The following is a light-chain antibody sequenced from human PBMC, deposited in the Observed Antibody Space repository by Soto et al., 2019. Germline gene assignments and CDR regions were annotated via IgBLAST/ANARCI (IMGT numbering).Light chain of an antibody. V-gene: IGKV1-5*01. Sequence: DIQMTQSPSTVSASVGDRITITCRASQSINTWLAWYRQRPGEAPQLLIYDGSTLAMGIPSRFSCSRSGTDFSLTISRLQPDDLATLDCDQYQTYSRTCGQGTKV. CDR1: QSINTW. CDR3: DQYQTYSRT. CDR2: DGS. J-gene: IGKJ1*01.